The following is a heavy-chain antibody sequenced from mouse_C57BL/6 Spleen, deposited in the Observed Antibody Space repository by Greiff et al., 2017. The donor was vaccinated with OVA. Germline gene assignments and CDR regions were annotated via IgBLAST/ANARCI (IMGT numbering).Heavy chain of an antibody. V-gene: IGHV2-9-1*01. CDR3: ARNGDSSGDGRFAY. D-gene: IGHD3-2*02. Sequence: VQLQESGPGLVAPSQSLSITCPVSGFSLTSYAISWVRQPPGKGLEWLGVIWTGGGTNYNSALKSRLSISKDNSKSQVFLKMNSLQTDDTARYYCARNGDSSGDGRFAYWGQGTLVTVSA. CDR2: IWTGGGT. J-gene: IGHJ3*01. CDR1: GFSLTSYA.